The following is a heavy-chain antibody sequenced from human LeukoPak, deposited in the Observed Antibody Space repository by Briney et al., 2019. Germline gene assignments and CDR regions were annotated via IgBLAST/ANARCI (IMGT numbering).Heavy chain of an antibody. CDR3: ARLVGGQLLPQLEYYFDY. D-gene: IGHD2-2*01. CDR2: ISGSGGST. V-gene: IGHV3-23*01. J-gene: IGHJ4*02. CDR1: GFTFSSYA. Sequence: GGSLRLSCAASGFTFSSYAMSWVRQAPGKGLEWVSAISGSGGSTYYADSVKGRFTISRDNAKNSLYLQMNSLRAEDTAVYYCARLVGGQLLPQLEYYFDYWGQGTLVTVSS.